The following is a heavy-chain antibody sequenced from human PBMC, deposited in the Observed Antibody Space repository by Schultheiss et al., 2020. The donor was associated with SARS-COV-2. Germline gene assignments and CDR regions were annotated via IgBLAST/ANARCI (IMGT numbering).Heavy chain of an antibody. CDR1: GFTFSSYS. D-gene: IGHD6-19*01. CDR2: ISYDGSNK. Sequence: GGSLRLSCAASGFTFSSYSMNWVRQAPGKGLVWVAVISYDGSNKYYADSVKGRFTISRDNSKNTLYLQMNSLRDEDTAVYYCARGGGWYALYWGQGTLVTVSS. CDR3: ARGGGWYALY. J-gene: IGHJ4*02. V-gene: IGHV3-30*03.